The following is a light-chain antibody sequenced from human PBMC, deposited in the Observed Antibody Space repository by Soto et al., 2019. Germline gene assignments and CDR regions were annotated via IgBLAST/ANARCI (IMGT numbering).Light chain of an antibody. CDR2: DAS. CDR3: QQYHNWPRT. J-gene: IGKJ1*01. Sequence: EIVFTQAPATLSKSPGEGATLSCRASQSISSDLAWYQQIPGQAPRLLIYDASTRATGIPARFSGSGSGTEFTLTIGSLQSEDFAVYHCQQYHNWPRTFGQGTKVDIK. V-gene: IGKV3-15*01. CDR1: QSISSD.